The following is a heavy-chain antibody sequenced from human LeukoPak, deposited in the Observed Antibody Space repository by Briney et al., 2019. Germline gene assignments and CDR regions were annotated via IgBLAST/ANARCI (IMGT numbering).Heavy chain of an antibody. Sequence: GGSLRLSCAASGFTFSSYGMHWVRQAPGKGLEWVAFIRYDGSNKYHADSVKGRFTISRDNSKNTLYLQMNSLRAEDTAVYYCAKIPVDTAMANVDYWGQGTLVTASS. D-gene: IGHD5-18*01. CDR3: AKIPVDTAMANVDY. V-gene: IGHV3-30*02. CDR2: IRYDGSNK. J-gene: IGHJ4*02. CDR1: GFTFSSYG.